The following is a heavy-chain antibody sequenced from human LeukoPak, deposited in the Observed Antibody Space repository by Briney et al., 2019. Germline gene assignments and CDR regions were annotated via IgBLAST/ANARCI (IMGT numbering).Heavy chain of an antibody. D-gene: IGHD2-15*01. Sequence: GGSLRLPCAASGFTFDDYAMHWVRQAPGEGLEWLSLISGDGGSTFYADSVKGRFTISRDNSKNSLYLQMNSLRTEDTALYYCAKILGYCSGGSCYSLDYWGQGTLVTVSS. V-gene: IGHV3-43*02. J-gene: IGHJ4*02. CDR3: AKILGYCSGGSCYSLDY. CDR1: GFTFDDYA. CDR2: ISGDGGST.